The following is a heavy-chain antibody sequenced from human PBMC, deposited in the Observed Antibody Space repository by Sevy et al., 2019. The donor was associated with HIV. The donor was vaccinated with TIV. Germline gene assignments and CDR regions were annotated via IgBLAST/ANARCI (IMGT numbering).Heavy chain of an antibody. CDR3: ARAAADCSGGTCYSAASSQYFQH. CDR2: ISIAGDIV. J-gene: IGHJ1*01. Sequence: GGSRRLSCAASGFTFSDYYMSWIRQAPGRGLEWIAYISIAGDIVYYADSVKGRFTISRDNAKNSLYLQLNSLSAEDTAVYYCARAAADCSGGTCYSAASSQYFQHWGQGTLVTVSS. V-gene: IGHV3-11*01. D-gene: IGHD2-15*01. CDR1: GFTFSDYY.